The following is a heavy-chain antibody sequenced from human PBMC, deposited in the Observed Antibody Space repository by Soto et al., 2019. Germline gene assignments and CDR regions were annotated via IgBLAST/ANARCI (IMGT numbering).Heavy chain of an antibody. CDR2: ISDSGDYT. CDR1: GFTFSNYA. CDR3: AKELQVRRYDSSTGYYMKSLNAFDV. J-gene: IGHJ3*01. Sequence: GGSLRLSCAASGFTFSNYAISWVRQAPGKGLEWVSVISDSGDYTFYADSVKGRFTISRDNSKNTLYLQMNSLRAEDTAIYYCAKELQVRRYDSSTGYYMKSLNAFDVWGQGTLVTVSS. D-gene: IGHD3-9*01. V-gene: IGHV3-23*01.